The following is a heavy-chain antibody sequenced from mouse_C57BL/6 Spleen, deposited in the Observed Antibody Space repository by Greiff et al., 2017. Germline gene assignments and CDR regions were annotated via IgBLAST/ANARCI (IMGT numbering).Heavy chain of an antibody. D-gene: IGHD2-5*01. J-gene: IGHJ2*01. CDR2: ISSGGSYT. Sequence: DVKLQESGGDLVKPGGSLKLSCAASGFTFSSSGMSWVRQTPDKRLEWVATISSGGSYTYYPDSVKGRFTISRDNAKNTLYLQMSSLKSEDTAMDYCARHAYSNYFDYWGQGTTLTVSS. CDR1: GFTFSSSG. CDR3: ARHAYSNYFDY. V-gene: IGHV5-6*02.